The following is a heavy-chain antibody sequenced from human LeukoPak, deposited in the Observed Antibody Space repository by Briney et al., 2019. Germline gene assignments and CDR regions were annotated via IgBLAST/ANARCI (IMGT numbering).Heavy chain of an antibody. D-gene: IGHD3-10*01. Sequence: SETLSLTCTVSGYSISSGDYWGWIRQPPGKGLEWFGGIYYSGNTYYNPSLKSRVTISVDTSKNQFSLKLTSVTAADTAVYYCARDRGFRSWFDPWGQGTLVTVSS. J-gene: IGHJ5*02. CDR1: GYSISSGDY. V-gene: IGHV4-38-2*02. CDR3: ARDRGFRSWFDP. CDR2: IYYSGNT.